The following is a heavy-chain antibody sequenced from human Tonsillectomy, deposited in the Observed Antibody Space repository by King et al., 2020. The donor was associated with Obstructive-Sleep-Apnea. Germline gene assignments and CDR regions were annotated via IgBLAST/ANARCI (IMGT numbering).Heavy chain of an antibody. CDR1: GFTFGDYA. Sequence: QLVQSGGGLVQPGRSLRLSCTASGFTFGDYAMSWFRQAPGKGLEWVGFIRSKAYGGTTEYAASVKGRFTTSRDDSKSIAYLQMNSLKTEDTAVYYCTTSRAVPYYYYGMDVWAKGPRSPSP. CDR3: TTSRAVPYYYYGMDV. CDR2: IRSKAYGGTT. V-gene: IGHV3-49*03. J-gene: IGHJ6*02. D-gene: IGHD6-19*01.